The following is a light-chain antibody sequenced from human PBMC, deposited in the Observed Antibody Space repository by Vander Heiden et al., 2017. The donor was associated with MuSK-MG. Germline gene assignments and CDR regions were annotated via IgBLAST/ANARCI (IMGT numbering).Light chain of an antibody. V-gene: IGKV1-39*01. CDR2: AAS. J-gene: IGKJ1*01. CDR3: QQSYSTQA. Sequence: DIQMTQSPSSLSASVGDRVTITCRASQSISSYLNWYQQKPGKAPKLLIYAASRLQSGVPSRFSGSGSGTDFTLTISSLQPEDFATYYWQQSYSTQAFGQGTKVEIK. CDR1: QSISSY.